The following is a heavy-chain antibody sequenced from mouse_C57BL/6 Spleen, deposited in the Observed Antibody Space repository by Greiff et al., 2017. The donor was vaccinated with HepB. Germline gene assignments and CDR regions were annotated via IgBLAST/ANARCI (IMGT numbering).Heavy chain of an antibody. D-gene: IGHD3-1*01. CDR1: GYTFTDYN. CDR2: INPNNGGT. CDR3: ARSGRSIYYAMGY. J-gene: IGHJ4*01. V-gene: IGHV1-22*01. Sequence: EVQLQQSGPELVKPGASVKMSCKASGYTFTDYNMHWVKQSHGKSLEWIGYINPNNGGTSYNQKFKGKATLTVNKSSSTAYMELRSLTSEDSAVYYGARSGRSIYYAMGYWGQGASVTVSS.